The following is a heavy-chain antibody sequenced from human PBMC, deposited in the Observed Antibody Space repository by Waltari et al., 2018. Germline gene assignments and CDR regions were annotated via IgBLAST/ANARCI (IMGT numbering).Heavy chain of an antibody. D-gene: IGHD1-26*01. J-gene: IGHJ4*02. CDR1: GFTFSSYD. V-gene: IGHV3-23*01. CDR2: IRASADNT. CDR3: AIQSLSSGNYE. Sequence: EVQLLESGGGLVQPGGSLRLSCAASGFTFSSYDMSWVRQAPGKGLEGVSNIRASADNTYYADSVKGRFTTSRDNSKNTLYLQRNSLRAEDTAVYFCAIQSLSSGNYEWGQGTLVTVSS.